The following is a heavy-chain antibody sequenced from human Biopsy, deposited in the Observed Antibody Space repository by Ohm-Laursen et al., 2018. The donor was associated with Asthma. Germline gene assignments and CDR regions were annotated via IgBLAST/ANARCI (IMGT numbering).Heavy chain of an antibody. CDR3: AKERYYDFWSGYPI. V-gene: IGHV3-30*18. D-gene: IGHD3-3*01. J-gene: IGHJ3*02. Sequence: SLRLSCAASRFTFSSYGMHWVRQAPGKGLEWVAVISYDGSNKYYADSVKGRFTISRDNSKNTLYLQMNSLRAEDTAVYYCAKERYYDFWSGYPIWGQGTMVTVSS. CDR2: ISYDGSNK. CDR1: RFTFSSYG.